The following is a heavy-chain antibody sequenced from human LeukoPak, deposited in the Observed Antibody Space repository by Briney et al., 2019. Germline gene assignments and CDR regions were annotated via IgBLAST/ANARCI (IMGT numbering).Heavy chain of an antibody. CDR2: ISSTSTYI. D-gene: IGHD6-13*01. CDR3: ARGAGAAADNWFGP. J-gene: IGHJ5*02. V-gene: IGHV3-21*06. CDR1: GFTFSSYS. Sequence: GGSLRLSCAASGFTFSSYSMNWVRQAPGKGLEWVSSISSTSTYIYYADSVKGRFTISRDYAKNSLYLQMNSLRADDTAFYYCARGAGAAADNWFGPWGQGTLVTVSS.